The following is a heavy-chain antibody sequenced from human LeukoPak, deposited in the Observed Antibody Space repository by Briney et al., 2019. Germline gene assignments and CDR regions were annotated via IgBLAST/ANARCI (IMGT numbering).Heavy chain of an antibody. CDR3: AKSQAYYDSSGYLYYFDY. V-gene: IGHV1-3*01. J-gene: IGHJ4*02. Sequence: KFQGRVTITRDTSASTAYMELSSLRSEDTAVYFCAKSQAYYDSSGYLYYFDYWGQGTLVTVSS. D-gene: IGHD3-22*01.